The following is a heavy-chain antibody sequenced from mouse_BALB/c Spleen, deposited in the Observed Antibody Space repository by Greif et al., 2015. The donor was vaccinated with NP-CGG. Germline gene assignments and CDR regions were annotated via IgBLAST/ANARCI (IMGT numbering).Heavy chain of an antibody. D-gene: IGHD2-1*01. CDR1: GFTFSSYA. CDR2: ISSGGST. CDR3: ARGGNYSWFAY. Sequence: EVQVVESGGGLVKPGGSLKLSCAASGFTFSSYAMSWVRQTPEKRLEWVASISSGGSTYYPDSVKGRFTISRDNARNILYLQMSSLRSEDTAMYYCARGGNYSWFAYWGQGTLVTVSA. V-gene: IGHV5-6-5*01. J-gene: IGHJ3*01.